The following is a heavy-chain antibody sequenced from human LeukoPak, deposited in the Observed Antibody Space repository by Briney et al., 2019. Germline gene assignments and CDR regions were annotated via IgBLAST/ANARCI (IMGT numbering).Heavy chain of an antibody. V-gene: IGHV1-69*04. D-gene: IGHD2-8*01. CDR2: IIPILGIA. CDR3: ASSALYCTNGVCYEYYFDY. J-gene: IGHJ4*02. Sequence: ASVKVSCKASGGTFSSYAISWVRQAPGQGLEWMGRIIPILGIANYAQKFQGRVTITADKSTSTAYIERSSLRSEDTAVYYCASSALYCTNGVCYEYYFDYWGQGTLVTVSS. CDR1: GGTFSSYA.